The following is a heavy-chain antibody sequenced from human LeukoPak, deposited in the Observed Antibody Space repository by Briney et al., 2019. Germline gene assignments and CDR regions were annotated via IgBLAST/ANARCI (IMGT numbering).Heavy chain of an antibody. D-gene: IGHD5-18*01. V-gene: IGHV4-39*01. J-gene: IGHJ4*02. CDR1: GGSISSSSYY. CDR2: IYYSGST. Sequence: PSETLSLTCTVSGGSISSSSYYWGWIRQPPGKGLEWIGSIYYSGSTYYNPSLKSRVTISVDTSKNQFSLKLSSVTAADTAVYYCARSPYPDTAPDYWGQGTLVTVSS. CDR3: ARSPYPDTAPDY.